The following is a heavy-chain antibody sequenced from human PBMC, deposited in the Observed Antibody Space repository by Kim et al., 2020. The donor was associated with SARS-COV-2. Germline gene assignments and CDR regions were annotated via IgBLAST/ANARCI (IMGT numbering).Heavy chain of an antibody. Sequence: GGSLRLSCAASGFTFSSYGMHWVRQAPGKGLEWVAVISNDGNNKYYADSVKGRFTISRDNSKNTLYLQMNSLRAEDTAVYYCAKDLRPYYNYYVMDVWGQGTTVTVSS. J-gene: IGHJ6*02. CDR1: GFTFSSYG. CDR3: AKDLRPYYNYYVMDV. V-gene: IGHV3-30*18. D-gene: IGHD4-17*01. CDR2: ISNDGNNK.